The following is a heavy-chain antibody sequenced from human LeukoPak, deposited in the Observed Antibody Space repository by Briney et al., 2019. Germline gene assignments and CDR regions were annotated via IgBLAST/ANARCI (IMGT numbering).Heavy chain of an antibody. CDR1: GGSISSYY. Sequence: SETLSLTCTVSGGSISSYYWSWIRQPPGKGLEWIGYIYYSGSTNYNPSLKSRVTISVDTSKNQFSLKLSSVTAADTAVYYCARAPVLPDGYSGYEVEGYYFDYWGQGTLVTVSS. J-gene: IGHJ4*02. CDR2: IYYSGST. CDR3: ARAPVLPDGYSGYEVEGYYFDY. V-gene: IGHV4-59*01. D-gene: IGHD5-12*01.